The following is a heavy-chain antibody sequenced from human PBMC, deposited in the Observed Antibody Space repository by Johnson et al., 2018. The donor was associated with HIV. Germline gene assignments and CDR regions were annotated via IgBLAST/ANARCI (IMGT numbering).Heavy chain of an antibody. CDR2: ISINGGST. CDR1: GFIFGSYD. D-gene: IGHD5-18*01. CDR3: ARAYTYGAFDI. J-gene: IGHJ3*02. V-gene: IGHV3-23*04. Sequence: EQLVESGGGLVQPGGSLRLSCAASGFIFGSYDMSWVRQTPGTGLEWVSSISINGGSTYYPGSVKGRFTISRENAKNSLYLQMNSLRAGDTAVYYCARAYTYGAFDIWGQGAMVTVSS.